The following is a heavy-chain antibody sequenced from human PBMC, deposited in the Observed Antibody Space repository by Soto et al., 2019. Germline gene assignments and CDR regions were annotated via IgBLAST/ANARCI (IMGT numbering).Heavy chain of an antibody. J-gene: IGHJ4*02. CDR1: GGSFSGYY. D-gene: IGHD1-26*01. CDR3: ARDPVGVTHFDY. V-gene: IGHV4-34*01. Sequence: SETLSLTCAVYGGSFSGYYWSLIRQPPGKGLEWIGEINHSGSTNYNPSLKSRVTISVDTSKNQFSLKLRSVTAADTAVYYCARDPVGVTHFDYWGQGALVTVSP. CDR2: INHSGST.